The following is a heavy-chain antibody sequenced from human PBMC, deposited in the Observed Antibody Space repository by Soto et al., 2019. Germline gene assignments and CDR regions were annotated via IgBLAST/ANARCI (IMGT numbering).Heavy chain of an antibody. D-gene: IGHD6-19*01. CDR1: GYTFTGYY. CDR2: INPNSGDS. Sequence: QVQLVQSGAEVKKPGASVKVPCKTSGYTFTGYYIHWIRQAPGQGLEWMGWINPNSGDSDFSQEFQGSVTMTSDTSVTTAYMQLTSLRSDATAVYYCARREQWLENFDFCVQGTLVTVSS. J-gene: IGHJ4*02. CDR3: ARREQWLENFDF. V-gene: IGHV1-2*02.